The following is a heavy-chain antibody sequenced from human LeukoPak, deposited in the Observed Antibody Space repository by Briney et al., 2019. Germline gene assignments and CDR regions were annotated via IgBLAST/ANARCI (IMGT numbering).Heavy chain of an antibody. J-gene: IGHJ4*02. CDR2: ISAYNGNT. Sequence: GASVKVSCKASGYTFTSYGISWVRQAPGQGLEWMGWISAYNGNTNYAQKLQGRVTMTTDTSTSTAYMELRSLRSDDTAVYYCARDRGSQQWLVQNRFDYWGQGTLVTVSS. CDR1: GYTFTSYG. D-gene: IGHD6-19*01. CDR3: ARDRGSQQWLVQNRFDY. V-gene: IGHV1-18*01.